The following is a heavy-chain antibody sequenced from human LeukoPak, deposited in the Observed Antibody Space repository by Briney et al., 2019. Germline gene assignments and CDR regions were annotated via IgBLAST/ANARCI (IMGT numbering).Heavy chain of an antibody. CDR3: AKDGPPYDFWSGYPDYYYYYYMDV. J-gene: IGHJ6*03. D-gene: IGHD3-3*01. Sequence: HPGGSLRLSCAASGFTFSSYGMHWVRQAPGKGLEWVAVISYDGSNKYYADSVKGRFTISRDNSKNTLYLQMNSLRAEDTAVYYCAKDGPPYDFWSGYPDYYYYYYMDVWGRGTTVTVSS. CDR1: GFTFSSYG. CDR2: ISYDGSNK. V-gene: IGHV3-30*18.